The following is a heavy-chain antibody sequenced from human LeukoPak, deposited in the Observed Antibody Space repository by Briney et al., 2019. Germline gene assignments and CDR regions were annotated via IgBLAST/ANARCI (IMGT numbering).Heavy chain of an antibody. CDR2: INHSGST. D-gene: IGHD3-16*02. Sequence: SETLSLTCAVYGGSFSGYYWSWIRQPPGKGLGWIREINHSGSTNYNPSLKSRVTISVDTSKNQFSLKLSSVTAADTAVYYCASSTPDYVWGSYRYAFDIWGQGTMVTVSS. V-gene: IGHV4-34*01. CDR3: ASSTPDYVWGSYRYAFDI. J-gene: IGHJ3*02. CDR1: GGSFSGYY.